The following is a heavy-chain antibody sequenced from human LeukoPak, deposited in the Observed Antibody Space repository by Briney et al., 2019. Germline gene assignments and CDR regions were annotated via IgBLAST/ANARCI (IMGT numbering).Heavy chain of an antibody. D-gene: IGHD3-3*01. CDR3: AKQSKYYDFWSGYRNNWFDP. CDR2: INPNSGGT. V-gene: IGHV1-2*02. CDR1: GYTFTGYY. Sequence: ASVKVSCKASGYTFTGYYMHWVRQAPGQGPEWMGWINPNSGGTNYAQKFQGRVTMTRDTSISTAYMELSRLRSDDTAVYYCAKQSKYYDFWSGYRNNWFDPWGQGTLVTVSS. J-gene: IGHJ5*02.